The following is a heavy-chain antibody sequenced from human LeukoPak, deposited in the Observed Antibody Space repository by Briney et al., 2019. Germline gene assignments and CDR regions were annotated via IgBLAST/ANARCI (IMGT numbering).Heavy chain of an antibody. J-gene: IGHJ2*01. V-gene: IGHV4-39*07. CDR1: GGSISSSSYY. D-gene: IGHD4-17*01. Sequence: SETLSLTCTVSGGSISSSSYYWGWIRQPPGKGLEWIGSIYYSGSTYYNPSLKSRVTISVDTSKNQFSLKLSSVTAADTAVYYCARENGDEGYFDLWGRGTLVTVSS. CDR3: ARENGDEGYFDL. CDR2: IYYSGST.